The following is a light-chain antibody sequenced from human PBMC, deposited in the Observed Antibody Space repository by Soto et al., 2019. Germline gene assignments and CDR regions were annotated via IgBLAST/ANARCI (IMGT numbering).Light chain of an antibody. CDR3: QQYNNWPPLYT. CDR2: GAS. CDR1: QSVSSN. V-gene: IGKV3-15*01. J-gene: IGKJ2*01. Sequence: EIVMPQSPATLSVSPGERATLSCRASQSVSSNLAWYQQKPGQAPRLLIYGASTRATGIPARFSGSGSGTEFTLTLSSLQSEDFAVYYCQQYNNWPPLYTFGQGTKLEIK.